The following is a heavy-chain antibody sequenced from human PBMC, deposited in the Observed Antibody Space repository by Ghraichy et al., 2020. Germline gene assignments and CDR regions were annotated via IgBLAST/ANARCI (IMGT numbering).Heavy chain of an antibody. J-gene: IGHJ4*02. CDR2: INHSGST. CDR1: GGSFSGYY. CDR3: ARLRPYYYDDSSSYYFDY. D-gene: IGHD3-22*01. Sequence: SETLSLTCAVYGGSFSGYYWSWIRQPPGKGLEWIGEINHSGSTNYNPSLKSRVTISVDTSKNQFSLKLSSVTAADTAVYYCARLRPYYYDDSSSYYFDYWGQGTLVTVSS. V-gene: IGHV4-34*01.